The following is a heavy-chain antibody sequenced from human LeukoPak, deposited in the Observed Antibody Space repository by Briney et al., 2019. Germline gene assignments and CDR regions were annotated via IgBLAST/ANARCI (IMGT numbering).Heavy chain of an antibody. CDR3: AREKLWFGEFPFDN. CDR1: GGTFSSYA. V-gene: IGHV1-69*06. CDR2: IIPIFGTA. J-gene: IGHJ4*02. D-gene: IGHD3-10*01. Sequence: GASVKVSCKASGGTFSSYAISWVRQAPGQGLEWMGGIIPIFGTANYAQKFQGRVTITADKSTSTAHMELSSLRSEDTAVYYCAREKLWFGEFPFDNWGQGTLVSVSS.